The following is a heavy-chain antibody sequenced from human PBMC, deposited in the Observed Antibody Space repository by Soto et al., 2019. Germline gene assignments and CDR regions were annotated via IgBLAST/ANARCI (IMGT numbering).Heavy chain of an antibody. J-gene: IGHJ4*02. Sequence: QVQLQESGPGLVKPSQTLSLTCSVSGDSISSGGYYWSWIRQHQGKGLEWIGYIYNSGSTYYNPSLKSRVTISGDTSKNQFSLKLSSVTAADTAVYYCASLTGATFDYWGQGTLVTVSS. CDR3: ASLTGATFDY. CDR1: GDSISSGGYY. V-gene: IGHV4-31*03. CDR2: IYNSGST. D-gene: IGHD7-27*01.